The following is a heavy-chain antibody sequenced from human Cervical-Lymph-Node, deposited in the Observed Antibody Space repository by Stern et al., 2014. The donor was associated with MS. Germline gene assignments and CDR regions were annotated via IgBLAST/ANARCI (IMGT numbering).Heavy chain of an antibody. Sequence: VQLVESGGGLVQPGRSLRLSCAASGFTFDDYAMHWVRQAPGKGLEWGSGISLNSVSVGYADSVKGRFTISRDNAKNSLYLQMNSLRGDDTALYYCAKGSGGSGYYPVALDYWGQGTLVTVSS. J-gene: IGHJ4*02. CDR1: GFTFDDYA. CDR3: AKGSGGSGYYPVALDY. D-gene: IGHD3-3*01. CDR2: ISLNSVSV. V-gene: IGHV3-9*01.